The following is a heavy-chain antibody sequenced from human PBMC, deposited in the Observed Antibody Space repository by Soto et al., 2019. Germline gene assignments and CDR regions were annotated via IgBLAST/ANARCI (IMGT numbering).Heavy chain of an antibody. CDR3: ARDRVDY. CDR1: GFTFSSYG. V-gene: IGHV3-33*01. J-gene: IGHJ4*02. Sequence: QVQLVESGGGVVQPGRSLRLSCTASGFTFSSYGMHWVRQAPGKGLEWVAVIWYDGSITYYADSVKGRFTISRDNSKNTLYLPMNNLRAEDTAVYYCARDRVDYWGQGILVTVSS. CDR2: IWYDGSIT.